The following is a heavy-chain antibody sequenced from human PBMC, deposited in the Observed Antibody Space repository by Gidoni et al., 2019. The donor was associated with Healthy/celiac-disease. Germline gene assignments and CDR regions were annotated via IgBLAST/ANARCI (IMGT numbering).Heavy chain of an antibody. V-gene: IGHV1-69*01. D-gene: IGHD1-1*01. CDR1: VGTFSSYA. CDR2: TIPICGTA. CDR3: ARAEGGNWNYFDY. J-gene: IGHJ4*02. Sequence: QVQLVQSGAEVKKPGSSVKVSCKASVGTFSSYAISWVRQAPGQGLEWMGGTIPICGTANYAQKFQGRVTITADESTSTAYMELSSLRSEDTAVYYCARAEGGNWNYFDYWGQGTLVTVSS.